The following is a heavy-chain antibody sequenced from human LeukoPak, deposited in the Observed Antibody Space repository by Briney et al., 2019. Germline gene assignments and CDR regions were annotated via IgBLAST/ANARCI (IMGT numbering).Heavy chain of an antibody. Sequence: SETLSLTCAVYGGSFSGYYWSWIRQPPGKGLEWIGEINHSGSTNYNPSLKSRVTISVDTSKNQFSLKLSSVTAADTAVYYCASKRYCSGGSCYSHYYYYYMDVWGKGATVTVSS. D-gene: IGHD2-15*01. CDR2: INHSGST. CDR1: GGSFSGYY. CDR3: ASKRYCSGGSCYSHYYYYYMDV. V-gene: IGHV4-34*01. J-gene: IGHJ6*03.